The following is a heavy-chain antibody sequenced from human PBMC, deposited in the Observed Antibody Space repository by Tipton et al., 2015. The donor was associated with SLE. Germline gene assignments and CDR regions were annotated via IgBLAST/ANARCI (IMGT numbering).Heavy chain of an antibody. CDR3: ARAPYDTSSRGAFDT. CDR2: IHNSGIT. CDR1: GASISTSGYY. V-gene: IGHV4-61*03. D-gene: IGHD3-16*01. J-gene: IGHJ3*02. Sequence: LRLSCTVSGASISTSGYYWSWIRQPPGKGLEWIGYIHNSGITNFNPSLRSRVTISLDTSENHFSLNLSSVTVADTALYYCARAPYDTSSRGAFDTWGQGTMVTVSS.